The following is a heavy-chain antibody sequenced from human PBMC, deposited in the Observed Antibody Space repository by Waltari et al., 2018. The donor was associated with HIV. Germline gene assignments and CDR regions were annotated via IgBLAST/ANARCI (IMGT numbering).Heavy chain of an antibody. CDR3: ARHFRGSIDY. D-gene: IGHD3-10*01. CDR1: GYTFIDYW. Sequence: VQLVQSGVEVEKPGESLRLSCKGSGYTFIDYWIGWVRQMPGKGLEWMGIIYPGDSDVRYSPSFQGQVIFSVDRSINTAHLQWSSLKVSDTAMYYCARHFRGSIDYWGQGTPVTVSS. J-gene: IGHJ4*02. V-gene: IGHV5-51*01. CDR2: IYPGDSDV.